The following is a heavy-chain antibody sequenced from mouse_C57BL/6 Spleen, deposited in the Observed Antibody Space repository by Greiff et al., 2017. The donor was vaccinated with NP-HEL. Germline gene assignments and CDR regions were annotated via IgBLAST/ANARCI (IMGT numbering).Heavy chain of an antibody. D-gene: IGHD4-1*01. CDR2: INPGSGGT. Sequence: QVQLQQSGAELVRPGTSVKVSCKASGYAFTNYLIEWVKQRPGPGLEWIGVINPGSGGTNYNEKFKGKATLTADKSSSTAYMQLSSLTSEDSAVYFCARKGELGPWFAYWGQGTLVTVSA. J-gene: IGHJ3*01. CDR3: ARKGELGPWFAY. V-gene: IGHV1-54*01. CDR1: GYAFTNYL.